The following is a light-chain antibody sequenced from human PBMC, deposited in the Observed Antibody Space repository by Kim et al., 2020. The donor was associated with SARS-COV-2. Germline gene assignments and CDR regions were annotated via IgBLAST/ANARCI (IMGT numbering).Light chain of an antibody. Sequence: QSVLTQPPSASGTPGQRVTISCSGSSSNIGSNYVYWYQQLPGTAPKLLIYSNSKRPSGVPDRFSGSKSGTSASLAISGLRSEDEADYYCAAWDDSLSGWVFGGGTQLTVL. CDR2: SNS. CDR3: AAWDDSLSGWV. V-gene: IGLV1-47*02. J-gene: IGLJ3*02. CDR1: SSNIGSNY.